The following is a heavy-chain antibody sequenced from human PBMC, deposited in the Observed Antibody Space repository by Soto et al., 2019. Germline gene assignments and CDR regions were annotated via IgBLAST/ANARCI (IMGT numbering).Heavy chain of an antibody. CDR1: GFTFSSYA. D-gene: IGHD6-13*01. CDR2: ISGSGGST. Sequence: EVQLLESGGGLVQPGGSLRLSCAASGFTFSSYAMSWVRQAPGKGLEWVSAISGSGGSTYYADSVKGRFTISRDNSKNTLYLQMTSLRAEDTAVYYCAKVSSDSSSWGYYYGMDVWGQGTTVTVSS. J-gene: IGHJ6*02. V-gene: IGHV3-23*01. CDR3: AKVSSDSSSWGYYYGMDV.